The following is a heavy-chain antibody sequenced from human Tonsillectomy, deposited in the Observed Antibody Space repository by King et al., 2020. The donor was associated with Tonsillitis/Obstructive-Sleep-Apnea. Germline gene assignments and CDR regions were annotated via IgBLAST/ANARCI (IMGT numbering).Heavy chain of an antibody. CDR1: GGSIRSSSYY. CDR3: ASGVLRGYSYGHGY. J-gene: IGHJ4*02. D-gene: IGHD5-18*01. CDR2: IYNSGRT. V-gene: IGHV4-39*01. Sequence: QLQESGPGLGKPSETLSLPCTVSGGSIRSSSYYWGWISQPPGKGREWIGSIYNSGRTYYNPSPKGRVTISVDTSKNLITLKLSSVTAEDTAVYYCASGVLRGYSYGHGYWGQGTLVTVSS.